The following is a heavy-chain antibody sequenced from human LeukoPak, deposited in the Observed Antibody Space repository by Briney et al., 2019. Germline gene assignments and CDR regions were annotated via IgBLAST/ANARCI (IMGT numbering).Heavy chain of an antibody. CDR2: ISYDGSNK. CDR1: GFTFSSYA. D-gene: IGHD6-13*01. CDR3: ARDKGQQLVRQGYAFDI. Sequence: GGSLRLSCAASGFTFSSYAMHWVRQAPGKGLEWVAVISYDGSNKYYADSVKGRFTISRDNSKNTLYLQMNSLRAEDTAVCYCARDKGQQLVRQGYAFDIWGQGTMVTVSS. V-gene: IGHV3-30-3*01. J-gene: IGHJ3*02.